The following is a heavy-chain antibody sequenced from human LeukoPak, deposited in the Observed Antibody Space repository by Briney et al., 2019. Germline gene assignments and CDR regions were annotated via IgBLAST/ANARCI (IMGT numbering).Heavy chain of an antibody. CDR3: AREAGVWFGDRNAFDI. CDR2: ISSSSSYI. V-gene: IGHV3-21*01. D-gene: IGHD3-10*01. J-gene: IGHJ3*02. Sequence: GGSLRLSCAASGFTFSSYSMNWVRQAPGKGLEWVSSISSSSSYIYYADSVKGRFTISRDNAKNSLYLQMNSLRAEDTAVYYWAREAGVWFGDRNAFDIWGQGTMVTVSS. CDR1: GFTFSSYS.